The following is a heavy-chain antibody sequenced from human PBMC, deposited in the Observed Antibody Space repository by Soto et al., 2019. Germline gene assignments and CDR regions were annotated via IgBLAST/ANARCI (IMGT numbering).Heavy chain of an antibody. CDR2: IYYSGST. CDR1: VGSISRYY. Sequence: ETLSLTCTVSVGSISRYYWSWIRQTPGKGLEWIGYIYYSGSTNYNPSLKSRVTISVDTSKNQFSLKLSSVIAADTAVYYCARGGSSLDYWGQGNLVTVSS. D-gene: IGHD6-6*01. V-gene: IGHV4-59*01. J-gene: IGHJ4*02. CDR3: ARGGSSLDY.